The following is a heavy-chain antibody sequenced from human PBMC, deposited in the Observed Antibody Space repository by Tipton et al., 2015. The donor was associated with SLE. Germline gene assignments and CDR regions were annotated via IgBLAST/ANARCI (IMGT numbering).Heavy chain of an antibody. CDR3: ARDSVGLVDNYHYYYMDV. Sequence: TLSLTCSISGSSITSSSHYWGWIRQPPGKGLEWIGRIFSRGSTNSNLSLKSRVTISLDASKNQFSLKLSSMTAADTAVYYCARDSVGLVDNYHYYYMDVWGKGTTVTISS. CDR2: IFSRGST. D-gene: IGHD1-26*01. V-gene: IGHV4-39*07. J-gene: IGHJ6*03. CDR1: GSSITSSSHY.